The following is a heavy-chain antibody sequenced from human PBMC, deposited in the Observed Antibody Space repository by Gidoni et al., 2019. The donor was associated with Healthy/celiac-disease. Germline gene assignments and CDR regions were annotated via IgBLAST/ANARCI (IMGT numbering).Heavy chain of an antibody. Sequence: QLQLQESGPGLVKPSETLSLTCTVSGGSISRRSYYWGWIRQPPGKGLEWIGSIYYSGRTYYNPSSKSRVTIYVDTSKNQFSLKLSSVTAADTAVYYCAREANWNFDYWGQGTLVTVSS. V-gene: IGHV4-39*02. D-gene: IGHD1-1*01. CDR2: IYYSGRT. CDR1: GGSISRRSYY. J-gene: IGHJ4*02. CDR3: AREANWNFDY.